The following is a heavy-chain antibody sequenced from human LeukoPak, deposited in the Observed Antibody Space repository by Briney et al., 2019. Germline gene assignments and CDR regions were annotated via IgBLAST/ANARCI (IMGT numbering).Heavy chain of an antibody. V-gene: IGHV3-23*01. CDR1: GFTFSSYA. Sequence: GGSLRLSCVASGFTFSSYAVSWFRQAPGKGLEWVSTVGRSGADTYYADSVRGRFTISKDSSKNTLQMNSLSAEGTAIYYCVKHSGGVYGNSDYWGQGILVTVSS. CDR3: VKHSGGVYGNSDY. J-gene: IGHJ4*02. CDR2: VGRSGADT. D-gene: IGHD1-1*01.